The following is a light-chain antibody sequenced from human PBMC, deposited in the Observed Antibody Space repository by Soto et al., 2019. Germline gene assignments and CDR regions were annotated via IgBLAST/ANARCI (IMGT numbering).Light chain of an antibody. J-gene: IGKJ2*02. CDR2: DIS. V-gene: IGKV3-11*01. Sequence: EIVLTQSPVTLSLSPGERATLSCRASQSVPNYLAWYQQKPGQAPRLVINDISHRATGIPARFSGSGSGTDFTLAISNLEPEDAAVYYCHQRNSWPRSTFGQGTKLEIK. CDR1: QSVPNY. CDR3: HQRNSWPRST.